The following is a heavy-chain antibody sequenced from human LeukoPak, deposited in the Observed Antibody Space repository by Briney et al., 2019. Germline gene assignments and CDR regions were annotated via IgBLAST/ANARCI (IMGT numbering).Heavy chain of an antibody. Sequence: ASVKVSCKASGYTFTGYNMHWVRQVPGQGLEWMGWINPNSGDTDYAQNFQGRVTMTRDTSISTVYMELNRLRSDDTAVYYCAIVGEALDYWGQGTLVTVSS. CDR1: GYTFTGYN. CDR2: INPNSGDT. D-gene: IGHD4-17*01. J-gene: IGHJ4*02. V-gene: IGHV1-2*02. CDR3: AIVGEALDY.